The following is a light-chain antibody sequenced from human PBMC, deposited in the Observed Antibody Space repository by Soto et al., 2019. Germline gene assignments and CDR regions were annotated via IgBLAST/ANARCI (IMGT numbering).Light chain of an antibody. CDR2: GAS. CDR1: QSVSSN. J-gene: IGKJ1*01. Sequence: EIEMTQSPATLSVSPGERATFSCRASQSVSSNLAWYQQKPGQAPRLLIYGASTRATGIPARFSGSGSGTDFTLTISSLQSEDFAVYYCQQYNKWPRTFGQGTKVDIK. CDR3: QQYNKWPRT. V-gene: IGKV3-15*01.